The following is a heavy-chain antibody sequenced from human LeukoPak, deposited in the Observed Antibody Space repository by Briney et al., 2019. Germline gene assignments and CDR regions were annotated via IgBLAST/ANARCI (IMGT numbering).Heavy chain of an antibody. D-gene: IGHD3-10*01. CDR1: GGSISSYY. Sequence: PSETLSLTCTVSGGSISSYYWGWIRQPPGKGLECIGYISYTGSTNYNPSLKSRVTISVDTSKNQFSLKLTSVTAADTAVYYCARDPPGPGSYYDYWGQGTLVTVSS. J-gene: IGHJ4*02. CDR3: ARDPPGPGSYYDY. V-gene: IGHV4-59*01. CDR2: ISYTGST.